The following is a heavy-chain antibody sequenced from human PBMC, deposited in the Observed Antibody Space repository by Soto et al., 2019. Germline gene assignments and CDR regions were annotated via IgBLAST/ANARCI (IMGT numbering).Heavy chain of an antibody. V-gene: IGHV5-51*01. J-gene: IGHJ4*02. D-gene: IGHD5-18*01. CDR2: IYPGDSDA. Sequence: PVESLKISCNTSGYSLLNYWIGWVRQMPGKGLEWMGIIYPGDSDARYSPSFQGQVTISADKSISTVYLQWSSLKASDTAMYYCARHIVDTSMTASFNYWGQGTQVTVSS. CDR3: ARHIVDTSMTASFNY. CDR1: GYSLLNYW.